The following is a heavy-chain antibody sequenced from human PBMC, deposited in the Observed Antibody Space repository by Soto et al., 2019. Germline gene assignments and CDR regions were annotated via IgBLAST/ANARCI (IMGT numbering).Heavy chain of an antibody. CDR2: IIPIFGTA. Sequence: ASVKVSCKASGGTFSSYAISWVRQAPGQGLEWMGGIIPIFGTANYAQKFQGRVTITADESTSTAYMELSSLRSEDTAVYYCARDTTVVTLYAFDIWGQGTMVTVSS. D-gene: IGHD4-17*01. CDR1: GGTFSSYA. V-gene: IGHV1-69*13. CDR3: ARDTTVVTLYAFDI. J-gene: IGHJ3*02.